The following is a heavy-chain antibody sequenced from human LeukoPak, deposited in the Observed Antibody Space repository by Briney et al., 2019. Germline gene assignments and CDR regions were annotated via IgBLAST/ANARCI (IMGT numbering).Heavy chain of an antibody. V-gene: IGHV3-7*01. Sequence: GGSLRLSCAASEFTFSTYRMAWVRQAPGKGLEWVATITEDGSGKYHVDSVRGRFTVSRDNTNKLLFLQMNSLRAEDTAVYHCAKARYSSGLDYWGQGTLVSVSS. D-gene: IGHD6-19*01. J-gene: IGHJ4*02. CDR1: EFTFSTYR. CDR3: AKARYSSGLDY. CDR2: ITEDGSGK.